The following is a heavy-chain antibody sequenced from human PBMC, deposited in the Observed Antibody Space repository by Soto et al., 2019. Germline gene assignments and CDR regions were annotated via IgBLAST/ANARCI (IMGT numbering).Heavy chain of an antibody. CDR2: ISGSGGST. J-gene: IGHJ4*02. D-gene: IGHD6-13*01. Sequence: GGSLRLSCAASGFTFSSYAMSWVRQAPGKGLEWVSAISGSGGSTYYADSVKGRFTISRDNSKNTLYLQMNSLRAEDTAVYYCAKGRGYSSSWPYFDYWGQGTLVTVSS. CDR3: AKGRGYSSSWPYFDY. CDR1: GFTFSSYA. V-gene: IGHV3-23*01.